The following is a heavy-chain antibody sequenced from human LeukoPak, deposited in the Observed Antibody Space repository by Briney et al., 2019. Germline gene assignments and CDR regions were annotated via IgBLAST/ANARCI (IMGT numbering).Heavy chain of an antibody. Sequence: PGGSLRLSCVVSGLIFSDCWMSWVRQAPGKGLEWVANIKQDGSEKYYVDSVKGRFSISRDNAKNSLSLQMNSLRAEDTAVYYCARDYNWVFDYWGQGALVTVSS. CDR2: IKQDGSEK. D-gene: IGHD1-20*01. CDR3: ARDYNWVFDY. J-gene: IGHJ4*02. V-gene: IGHV3-7*01. CDR1: GLIFSDCW.